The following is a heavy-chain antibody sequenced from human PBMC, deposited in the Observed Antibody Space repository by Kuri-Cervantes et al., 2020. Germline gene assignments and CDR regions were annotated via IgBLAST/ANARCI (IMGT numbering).Heavy chain of an antibody. Sequence: GESLKISCAASGFTFDDYTMHWVRQAPGKGLEWVSAISGSGGSTYYADSVKGRFAISRDNSKDTLYLQMNSLRAEDTAVYYCAKISLYYYDSSGYYFGLYFQHWGQGTRVTGSS. CDR2: ISGSGGST. CDR3: AKISLYYYDSSGYYFGLYFQH. CDR1: GFTFDDYT. V-gene: IGHV3-23*01. D-gene: IGHD3-22*01. J-gene: IGHJ1*01.